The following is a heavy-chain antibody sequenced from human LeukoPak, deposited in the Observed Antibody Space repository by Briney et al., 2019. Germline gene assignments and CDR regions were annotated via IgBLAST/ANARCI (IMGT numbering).Heavy chain of an antibody. CDR3: ARDSTVATYYGVDV. V-gene: IGHV3-7*01. Sequence: GGSLRLSCVASGFTFNSDYMSWVRQAPGKGLEWVANIQSDGSEKNYIDSVQGRFTISRDNAKTSLYLQMNSLTAEDTAVYYCARDSTVATYYGVDVWGQGTTVTVSS. J-gene: IGHJ6*02. CDR1: GFTFNSDY. D-gene: IGHD6-19*01. CDR2: IQSDGSEK.